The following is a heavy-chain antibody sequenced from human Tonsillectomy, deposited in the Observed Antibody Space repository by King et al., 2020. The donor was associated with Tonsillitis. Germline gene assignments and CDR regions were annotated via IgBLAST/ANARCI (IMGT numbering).Heavy chain of an antibody. CDR1: GFTFSIYE. CDR2: ISSSVRAL. CDR3: ARYYGSGTYLDY. Sequence: VQLVESVGGLIQPGGSLRLSCSASGFTFSIYEMNWVRQAAGKGLEWVSYISSSVRALFYADSVKGRFTISRDNAKNSLYLQMNSLRAEETALYYCARYYGSGTYLDYWGQGTLVTVSS. D-gene: IGHD3-10*01. V-gene: IGHV3-48*03. J-gene: IGHJ4*02.